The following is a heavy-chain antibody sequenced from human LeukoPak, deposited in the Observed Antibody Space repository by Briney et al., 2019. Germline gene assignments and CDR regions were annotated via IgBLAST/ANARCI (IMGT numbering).Heavy chain of an antibody. CDR3: AVYCSSTSCYDASGY. J-gene: IGHJ4*02. V-gene: IGHV1-18*01. Sequence: GASVKVSCKASGYTFTSYGISWVRQAPGQGLEWMGWISAYNGNTNYAQKLQGRVTMTTDTSTSTAYMELRSLRSDDTAVYYCAVYCSSTSCYDASGYWGQGTLVTVSS. CDR1: GYTFTSYG. CDR2: ISAYNGNT. D-gene: IGHD2-2*01.